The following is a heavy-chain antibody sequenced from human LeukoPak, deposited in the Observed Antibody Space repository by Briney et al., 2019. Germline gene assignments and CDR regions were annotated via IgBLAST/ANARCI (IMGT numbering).Heavy chain of an antibody. Sequence: ASETLSLTCAVYGGSFSSYYWGWIRQPPGKGLEWIGSIYYSGSTYYNPSLKSRVTISVDTSKSQFSLKLSSVTAADTAVYYCARQTGVGLFILPGGQGTLVTVSS. D-gene: IGHD3-3*01. CDR2: IYYSGST. CDR3: ARQTGVGLFILP. V-gene: IGHV4-39*01. J-gene: IGHJ4*02. CDR1: GGSFSSYY.